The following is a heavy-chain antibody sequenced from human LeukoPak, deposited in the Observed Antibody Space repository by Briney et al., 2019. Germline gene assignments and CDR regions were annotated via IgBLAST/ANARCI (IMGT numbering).Heavy chain of an antibody. CDR1: GYTFTSYA. J-gene: IGHJ5*02. D-gene: IGHD2-15*01. CDR3: ARGYCSGGSCYGWFDP. CDR2: INTNTGNP. Sequence: ASVKVSCKASGYTFTSYAMNWVRQAPGQGLEWMGWINTNTGNPTYAQGFTGRFVFSLDTSVSTAYLQISSLKAEDTAVYYCARGYCSGGSCYGWFDPWGQGTLVTVSS. V-gene: IGHV7-4-1*02.